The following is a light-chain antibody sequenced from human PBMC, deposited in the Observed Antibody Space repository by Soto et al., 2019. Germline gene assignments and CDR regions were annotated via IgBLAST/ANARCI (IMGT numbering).Light chain of an antibody. CDR1: QTIRRN. Sequence: ETVLTQSPATLSLSPGERATLSCRASQTIRRNLAWYQHKPGQAPRLLIYDASNRATGIPGRFSGSGSGTDFTRTISNLEPEDFAVEDGQQRDNWPWTFGQGAKVEIK. V-gene: IGKV3-11*01. CDR3: QQRDNWPWT. CDR2: DAS. J-gene: IGKJ1*01.